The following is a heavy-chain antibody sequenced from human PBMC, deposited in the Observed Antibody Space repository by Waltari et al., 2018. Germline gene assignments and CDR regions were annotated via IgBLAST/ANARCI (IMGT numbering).Heavy chain of an antibody. J-gene: IGHJ5*02. V-gene: IGHV4-59*11. CDR1: GGPLSSHY. CDR3: ASGGYYGSGRNWFDP. Sequence: QVQLQESGPGLAKPSETLSLTCPVAGGPLSSHYRRWLRQPPGKGLDWLGYIYYSGSTNYNPSLKSRVTISVDTSKNQFSLKLSSVTAADTAVYYCASGGYYGSGRNWFDPWGQGTLVTVSS. CDR2: IYYSGST. D-gene: IGHD3-10*01.